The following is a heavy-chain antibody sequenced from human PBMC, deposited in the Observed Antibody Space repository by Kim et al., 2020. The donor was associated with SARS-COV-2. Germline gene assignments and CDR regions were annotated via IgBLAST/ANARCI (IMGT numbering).Heavy chain of an antibody. Sequence: SVKVSCKASGYTFDTYALYWVRQAPGQRFEWMGWINGGNGNTRYSQNFQGRVTITRDTSASTSYMELSSLTSKDTAVYYCAREGSGSYNWLDPWGQGTLVTVSS. D-gene: IGHD3-10*01. J-gene: IGHJ5*02. CDR3: AREGSGSYNWLDP. V-gene: IGHV1-3*01. CDR1: GYTFDTYA. CDR2: INGGNGNT.